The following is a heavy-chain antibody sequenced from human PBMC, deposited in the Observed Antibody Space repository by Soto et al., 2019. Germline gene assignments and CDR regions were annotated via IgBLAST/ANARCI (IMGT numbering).Heavy chain of an antibody. V-gene: IGHV3-7*01. CDR1: GFTFSSYW. Sequence: GGSLRLSCAASGFTFSSYWMSWVRQAPGKGLEWVANIKQDGSEKYYVDSVKGRFTISRDNAKNSLYLQMNSLRAEDTAVYYCAGPPPGCSSTSCYANYYYMDVWGKGTTVTVSS. D-gene: IGHD2-2*01. CDR3: AGPPPGCSSTSCYANYYYMDV. CDR2: IKQDGSEK. J-gene: IGHJ6*03.